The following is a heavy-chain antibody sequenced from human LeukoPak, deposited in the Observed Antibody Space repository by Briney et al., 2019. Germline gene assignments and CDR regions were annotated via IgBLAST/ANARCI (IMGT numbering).Heavy chain of an antibody. Sequence: ASVRVSCTASGYTFTINYIHWVRQAPGQGLEWMGMIYPRDGSTSYAQKFQGRVTVTRDASTSTVHMELSGLRSEDTAVYYCARDQEGFDYWGQGTLVTVSS. CDR2: IYPRDGST. J-gene: IGHJ4*02. CDR3: ARDQEGFDY. V-gene: IGHV1-46*01. CDR1: GYTFTINY.